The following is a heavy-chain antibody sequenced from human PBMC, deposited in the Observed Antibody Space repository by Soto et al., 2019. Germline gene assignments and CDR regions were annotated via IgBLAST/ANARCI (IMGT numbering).Heavy chain of an antibody. V-gene: IGHV4-31*03. CDR1: GGSISSGGYY. CDR2: IYYSGST. D-gene: IGHD3-22*01. CDR3: ARAVYYDSSGYYYSGWYFDL. J-gene: IGHJ2*01. Sequence: QVQLQESGPGLVKPSQTLSLTCTVSGGSISSGGYYWSWIRQHPGKGLEWIGYIYYSGSTYYNPSIKSRFTISVDTSKNQFSLKLSSVTAADTAVYYCARAVYYDSSGYYYSGWYFDLWGRGTLVTVSS.